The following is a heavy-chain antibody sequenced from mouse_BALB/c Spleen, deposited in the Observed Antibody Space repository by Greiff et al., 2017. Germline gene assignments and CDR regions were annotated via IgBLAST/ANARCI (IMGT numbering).Heavy chain of an antibody. V-gene: IGHV5-9-4*01. D-gene: IGHD2-4*01. Sequence: DVHLVESGGGLVKPGGSLKLSCAASGFTFSSYAMSWVRQSPEKRLEWVAEISSGGSYTYYPDTVTGRFTISRDNAKNTLYLEMSSLRSEDTAMYYCARVMIGGYAMDYWGQGTSVTVSS. CDR1: GFTFSSYA. CDR2: ISSGGSYT. CDR3: ARVMIGGYAMDY. J-gene: IGHJ4*01.